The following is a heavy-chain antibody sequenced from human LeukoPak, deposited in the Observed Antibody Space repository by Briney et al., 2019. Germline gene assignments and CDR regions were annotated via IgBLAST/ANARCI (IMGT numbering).Heavy chain of an antibody. J-gene: IGHJ4*02. V-gene: IGHV3-23*01. CDR1: GFTFSSYA. Sequence: QTGGSLRLSCAASGFTFSSYAMSWVRQAPGKGLEWVSAISGSGGSTYYAGSVKGRFTISRDNSKNTLYLQMNSLRAEDTAVYYCAKDGVVVAAYFFDYWGQGTLVTVSS. CDR3: AKDGVVVAAYFFDY. D-gene: IGHD2-15*01. CDR2: ISGSGGST.